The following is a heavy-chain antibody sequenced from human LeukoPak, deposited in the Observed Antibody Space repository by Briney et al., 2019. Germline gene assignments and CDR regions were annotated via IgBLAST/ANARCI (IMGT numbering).Heavy chain of an antibody. J-gene: IGHJ4*02. CDR3: ANLNSGYATDF. CDR1: GFTFSSYA. D-gene: IGHD5-12*01. CDR2: ISGSGGHT. V-gene: IGHV3-23*01. Sequence: GGSLRLSCAASGFTFSSYAINWVRQAPGKWLEWVSGISGSGGHTYYADSVKGRFTISRDNSKNTLYLQMISLRAEDTAVYYCANLNSGYATDFWGQGTLVTVSS.